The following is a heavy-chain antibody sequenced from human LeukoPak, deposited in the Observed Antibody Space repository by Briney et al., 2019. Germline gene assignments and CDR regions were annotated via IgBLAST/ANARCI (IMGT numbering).Heavy chain of an antibody. CDR2: IKNDGAVK. Sequence: GGSLRLSCAASGFTFSSYAMSWVRQAPGKGLEWVANIKNDGAVKNYVDSVKGRVTISRDNAKNSLYLQMNSLRAEDTAVYYCAKDSYSKGDFWGQGVLVTVSS. J-gene: IGHJ4*02. D-gene: IGHD6-13*01. V-gene: IGHV3-7*01. CDR3: AKDSYSKGDF. CDR1: GFTFSSYA.